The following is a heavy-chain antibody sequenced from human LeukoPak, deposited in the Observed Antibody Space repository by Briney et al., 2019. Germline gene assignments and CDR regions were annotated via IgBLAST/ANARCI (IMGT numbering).Heavy chain of an antibody. CDR1: GFTFSYYG. V-gene: IGHV3-33*06. Sequence: GSLRLSCAASGFTFSYYGMHWVRQAPGKGLEWVAVIWYDGSNKYYADSVKGRFTISRDNSKNALYLQMNSLRAEDTDVYYCAKGDNSNFDYWGQGTLVTVSS. D-gene: IGHD4-11*01. J-gene: IGHJ4*02. CDR3: AKGDNSNFDY. CDR2: IWYDGSNK.